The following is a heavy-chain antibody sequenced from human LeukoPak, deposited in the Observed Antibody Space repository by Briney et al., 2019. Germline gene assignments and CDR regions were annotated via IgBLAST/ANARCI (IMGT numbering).Heavy chain of an antibody. J-gene: IGHJ2*01. Sequence: PGGSLRLSCAASGFTFYTYSMNWVRQAPGKGLEWVAYITSSSSAVYYADSVKGRFTISRDNAKNSLYLQMNSLRAEDTALYYCSKLLDWYFDLWGRGTLVTVSS. D-gene: IGHD4-23*01. V-gene: IGHV3-48*04. CDR3: SKLLDWYFDL. CDR2: ITSSSSAV. CDR1: GFTFYTYS.